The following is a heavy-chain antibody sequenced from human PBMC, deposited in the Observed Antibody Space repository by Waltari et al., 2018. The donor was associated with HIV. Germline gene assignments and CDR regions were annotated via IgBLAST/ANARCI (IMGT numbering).Heavy chain of an antibody. CDR3: ARDPPGPEGA. V-gene: IGHV3-33*01. Sequence: QVQLVESGGGVVQPGRSLRLPCAASGLTFSTSRMHSVRQAPGKGVEWVADIWYDGSNKYYADSVKGRFTISRDNSKNTLYLQMNSQRAEDTAVYYCARDPPGPEGAWGQGTLVTVSS. J-gene: IGHJ5*02. D-gene: IGHD1-26*01. CDR2: IWYDGSNK. CDR1: GLTFSTSR.